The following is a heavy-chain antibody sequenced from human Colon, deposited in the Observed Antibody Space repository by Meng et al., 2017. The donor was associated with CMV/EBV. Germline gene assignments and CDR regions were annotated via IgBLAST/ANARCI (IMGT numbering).Heavy chain of an antibody. CDR1: GYTFTSFD. CDR3: ARGGDGYKNAHDY. Sequence: ASVKVSCKASGYTFTSFDIHWVRQAPGQGLEWMGWMNPNNGEAGYAQKFQGRVTISRDNSKNTLYLQMNSLRAEDTAVYYCARGGDGYKNAHDYWGQGTLVTVSS. D-gene: IGHD5-24*01. V-gene: IGHV1-8*01. CDR2: MNPNNGEA. J-gene: IGHJ4*02.